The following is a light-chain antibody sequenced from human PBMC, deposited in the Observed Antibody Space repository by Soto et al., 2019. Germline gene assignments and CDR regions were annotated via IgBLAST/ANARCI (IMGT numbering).Light chain of an antibody. Sequence: SYELTQPPSVSVSPGQTATITCSGAKLGDRFACWYQQKAGQSPVMVIYQDFKRPSGIPERFSGSNSGNTATLTISGTQAMDEADYYCQAWDTSTGVVFGGGTKLTVL. J-gene: IGLJ2*01. V-gene: IGLV3-1*01. CDR3: QAWDTSTGVV. CDR2: QDF. CDR1: KLGDRF.